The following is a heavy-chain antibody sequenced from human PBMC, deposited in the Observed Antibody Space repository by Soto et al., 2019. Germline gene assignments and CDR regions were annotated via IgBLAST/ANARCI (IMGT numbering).Heavy chain of an antibody. CDR3: ARDCTNDWELLHFHDAFDI. D-gene: IGHD1-26*01. J-gene: IGHJ3*02. Sequence: GASVKVSCKASEGTFSSYAISWVRQAPGQGLEWMGGIIPIFGTATYAQKLQVRVTMTADKSTITAYIELISLRSEDTAVYYCARDCTNDWELLHFHDAFDIWGQGTMVTVSS. CDR1: EGTFSSYA. CDR2: IIPIFGTA. V-gene: IGHV1-69*06.